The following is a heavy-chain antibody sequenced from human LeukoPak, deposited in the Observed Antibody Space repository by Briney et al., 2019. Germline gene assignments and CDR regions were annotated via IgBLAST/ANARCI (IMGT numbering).Heavy chain of an antibody. CDR2: IKQDGSEK. J-gene: IGHJ4*02. CDR1: GFTFSGYA. Sequence: PGGSLRLSCAASGFTFSGYAMHWVRQAPGKGLEWVANIKQDGSEKWYVDSVKGRFTISRDNAKNSLYLQMNSLRAEDTAVYYCERAYYSGDSYYLRYWGQGTLVTVSS. V-gene: IGHV3-7*04. D-gene: IGHD2-21*01. CDR3: ERAYYSGDSYYLRY.